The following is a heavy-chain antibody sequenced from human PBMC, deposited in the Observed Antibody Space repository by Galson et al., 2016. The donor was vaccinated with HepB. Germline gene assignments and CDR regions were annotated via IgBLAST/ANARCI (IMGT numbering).Heavy chain of an antibody. CDR2: IGDSGGDV. CDR1: GFPFSSYA. J-gene: IGHJ4*02. V-gene: IGHV3-23*01. CDR3: AKVLGIAIFGVTVYTFGH. D-gene: IGHD3-3*01. Sequence: LRLSGAAPGFPFSSYAMSWVRQAPGQGLEWVSSIGDSGGDVYYADPVKGRFPISRDSSKSTLSLQMERLRAEDTAVYYCAKVLGIAIFGVTVYTFGHWGQGTLVTVSS.